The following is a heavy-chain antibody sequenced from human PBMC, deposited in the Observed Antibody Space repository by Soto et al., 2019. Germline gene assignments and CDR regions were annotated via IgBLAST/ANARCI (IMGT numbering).Heavy chain of an antibody. CDR2: INNAGST. CDR3: VRENYYYGMDV. CDR1: GFDASVNF. V-gene: IGHV3-66*01. Sequence: EVQLVESGGTLVQPGGSLKLSCAASGFDASVNFMTWVRQAPGKGLEWVTAINNAGSTFYTDSVKGRFSISRDDSKNTLYLQMNSLRVEETAMYYCVRENYYYGMDVWGQGTAVTVSS. J-gene: IGHJ6*02.